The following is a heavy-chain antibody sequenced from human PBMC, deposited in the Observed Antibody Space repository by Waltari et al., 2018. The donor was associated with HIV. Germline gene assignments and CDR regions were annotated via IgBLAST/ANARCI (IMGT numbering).Heavy chain of an antibody. CDR2: IWYDGSNK. D-gene: IGHD6-6*01. J-gene: IGHJ4*02. Sequence: QVQLVESGGGVVQPGRSLRLSCAASGFTFKNYGMHWVRQAPGKGLEWVAVIWYDGSNKYYADSVKGRFTISRDNSKNRLYLQMNSLRAEVTAVYYCARDRGGSSSLVLDSWGQGTLVTVSS. CDR1: GFTFKNYG. V-gene: IGHV3-33*01. CDR3: ARDRGGSSSLVLDS.